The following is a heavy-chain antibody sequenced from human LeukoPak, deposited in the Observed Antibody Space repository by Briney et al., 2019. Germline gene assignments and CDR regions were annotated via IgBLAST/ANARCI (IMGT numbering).Heavy chain of an antibody. Sequence: GGSLRVSCAASGFTFSSYAMYWVRQAPGKGLEWVSAINGTGGSTYYADTVKGRVTISRDTSKNSLYLQMNSLRAEDTAVYYCAKVRNYDILPRRTPHYFDDWGQGTLVTVSA. CDR2: INGTGGST. J-gene: IGHJ4*02. CDR1: GFTFSSYA. D-gene: IGHD3-9*01. V-gene: IGHV3-23*01. CDR3: AKVRNYDILPRRTPHYFDD.